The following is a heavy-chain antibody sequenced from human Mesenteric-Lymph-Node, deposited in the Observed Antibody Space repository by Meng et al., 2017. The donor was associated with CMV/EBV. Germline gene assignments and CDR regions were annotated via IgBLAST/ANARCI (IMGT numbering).Heavy chain of an antibody. Sequence: GGSLRLSCAASGFTFSSYSMNWVRQAPGKGLEWVSSISSSSSYIYYADSVKGRFTISRDNAKNSLYLQMNSLRAEDTAVYYCAGVVPAAYYYYGMDVWGQGTTVTVSS. D-gene: IGHD2-2*01. CDR1: GFTFSSYS. V-gene: IGHV3-21*01. CDR2: ISSSSSYI. J-gene: IGHJ6*02. CDR3: AGVVPAAYYYYGMDV.